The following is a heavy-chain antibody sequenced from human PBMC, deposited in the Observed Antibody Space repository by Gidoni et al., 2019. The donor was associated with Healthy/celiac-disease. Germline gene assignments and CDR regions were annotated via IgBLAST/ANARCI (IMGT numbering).Heavy chain of an antibody. CDR1: GFPFSNAW. CDR3: CSEQLVLFDY. J-gene: IGHJ4*02. CDR2: IKSKTDGGTT. V-gene: IGHV3-15*01. D-gene: IGHD6-13*01. Sequence: EVQLVESGGGLVKPGGSLRLSCAASGFPFSNAWMSWVRQAPGKGLEWVGRIKSKTDGGTTDYAAPVKGRFTISRDDSKNTLYLQMNSLKTEDTAVYYCCSEQLVLFDYWGQGTLVTVSS.